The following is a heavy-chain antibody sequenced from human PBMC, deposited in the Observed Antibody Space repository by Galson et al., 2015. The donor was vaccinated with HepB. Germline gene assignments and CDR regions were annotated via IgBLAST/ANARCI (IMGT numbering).Heavy chain of an antibody. D-gene: IGHD3-16*01. CDR1: GYSISSGYY. V-gene: IGHV4-38-2*02. J-gene: IGHJ5*02. CDR2: IYHSGST. Sequence: ETLSLTCTVSGYSISSGYYWGRIRQPPGKGLEWIGSIYHSGSTYYNPSLKSRVTISVDTSKNQFSLKLSSVTAADTAVYYCARARGGDKPAGSDWFDPWGQGTLVTVSS. CDR3: ARARGGDKPAGSDWFDP.